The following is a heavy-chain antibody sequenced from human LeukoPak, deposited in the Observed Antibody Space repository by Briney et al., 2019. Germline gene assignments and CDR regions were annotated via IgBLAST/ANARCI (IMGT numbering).Heavy chain of an antibody. J-gene: IGHJ6*02. V-gene: IGHV1-2*02. CDR2: INPNSGGT. Sequence: ASVKVSCKASGYTFTYYGITWVRQAPGQGLEWMGWINPNSGGTYYAQKFQGGVTVTRDTSISTAYMELSRLRSDDTAVYYCARWHYDILTGSHYGLDVWGQGTTVTVSS. CDR3: ARWHYDILTGSHYGLDV. D-gene: IGHD3-9*01. CDR1: GYTFTYYG.